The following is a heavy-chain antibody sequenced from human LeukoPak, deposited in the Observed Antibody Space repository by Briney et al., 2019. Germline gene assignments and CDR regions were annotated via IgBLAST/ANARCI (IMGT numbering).Heavy chain of an antibody. CDR1: GYTFTNFG. CDR2: ISGYNGNT. V-gene: IGHV1-18*01. D-gene: IGHD3-10*01. Sequence: ASVKVSCKASGYTFTNFGISWVRQAPGQGLEWMGWISGYNGNTNYAQKLQGRVTMTTDTSTSTAYMELRSLRSDDTAVYYCARGTGPQGITPFDYWGQGTLVTVSS. J-gene: IGHJ4*02. CDR3: ARGTGPQGITPFDY.